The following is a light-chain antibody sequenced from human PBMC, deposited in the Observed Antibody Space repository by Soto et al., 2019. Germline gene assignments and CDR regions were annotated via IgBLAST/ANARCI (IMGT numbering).Light chain of an antibody. Sequence: EIVMTQSPATLSASPGERATLSCRASQSVRSNSAWYQQKPGQAPRLLIYSASTRATGIPARFSGSGSGTEFTLSIGSLQSEDFAIYYCQQYNTWPPTFGQGTKVDIK. J-gene: IGKJ1*01. CDR2: SAS. CDR1: QSVRSN. V-gene: IGKV3-15*01. CDR3: QQYNTWPPT.